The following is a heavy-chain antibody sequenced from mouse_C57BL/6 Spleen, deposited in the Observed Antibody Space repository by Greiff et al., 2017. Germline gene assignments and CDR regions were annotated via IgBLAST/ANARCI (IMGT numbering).Heavy chain of an antibody. CDR2: IWSGGST. Sequence: VQLQQSGPGLVQPSQCLSITCTVSGYSLTSYGVHWVRQSPGKGLEWLGVIWSGGSTYYNAAFISRLSISKDNSKSQVFFKMNSLQADDTAIYYCARNSNYFDCWGQGTTRAVSS. V-gene: IGHV2-2*01. J-gene: IGHJ2*01. D-gene: IGHD1-1*01. CDR3: ARNSNYFDC. CDR1: GYSLTSYG.